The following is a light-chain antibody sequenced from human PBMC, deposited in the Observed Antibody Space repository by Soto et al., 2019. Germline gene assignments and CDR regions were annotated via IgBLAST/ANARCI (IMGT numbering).Light chain of an antibody. Sequence: EIVLTQSPGTLSLSPGERATLSCRASQSVSSYLAWYQQKPGQAPRLLIYDASNRATGIPARFSGSGSGTDFTLTISSLEPEDFAVYYCQQRSNWPPVFGQGTRLEI. CDR2: DAS. CDR3: QQRSNWPPV. CDR1: QSVSSY. V-gene: IGKV3-11*01. J-gene: IGKJ5*01.